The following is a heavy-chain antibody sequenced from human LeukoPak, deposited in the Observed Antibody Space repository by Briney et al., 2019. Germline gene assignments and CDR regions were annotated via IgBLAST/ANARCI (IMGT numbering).Heavy chain of an antibody. V-gene: IGHV4-59*08. CDR2: IYYSGRT. D-gene: IGHD1-1*01. Sequence: SETLSLTCTVSGGSMSNYYWSWIRQPPGKGLEWIGYIYYSGRTNYNPSLKSRVTISVDTSENQFSLKVTSVTAADTAVYYCARLQPEGTLDYWGQGTLVTVSS. CDR1: GGSMSNYY. J-gene: IGHJ4*02. CDR3: ARLQPEGTLDY.